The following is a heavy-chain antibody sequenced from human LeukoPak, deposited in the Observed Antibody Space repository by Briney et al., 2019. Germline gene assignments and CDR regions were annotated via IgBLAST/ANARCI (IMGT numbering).Heavy chain of an antibody. CDR2: IIPLLGVA. J-gene: IGHJ6*02. Sequence: SVKVSCKASGDTLIKYGITWVRQAPGQGREGMVRIIPLLGVANSSQKFQGILTITAAKSTSTADMEFTSLRFDDTAVYYCARERVSGHDYGMDVWGQGTTVTVSS. V-gene: IGHV1-69*04. CDR3: ARERVSGHDYGMDV. CDR1: GDTLIKYG. D-gene: IGHD5-12*01.